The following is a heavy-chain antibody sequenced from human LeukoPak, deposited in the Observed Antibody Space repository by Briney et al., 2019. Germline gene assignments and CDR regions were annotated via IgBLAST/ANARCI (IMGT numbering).Heavy chain of an antibody. V-gene: IGHV4-4*07. D-gene: IGHD3-10*01. CDR2: IFTTGIT. Sequence: SETLSLTCTVSGGSISIYYWNWIRQPAGKGLEWIGRIFTTGITNYNPSLKSRVTISVDTSRNQFSLNLSSVTAADTAVYYCARESSGTYYSPLGYMDVWGKGTTVTVSS. CDR1: GGSISIYY. CDR3: ARESSGTYYSPLGYMDV. J-gene: IGHJ6*03.